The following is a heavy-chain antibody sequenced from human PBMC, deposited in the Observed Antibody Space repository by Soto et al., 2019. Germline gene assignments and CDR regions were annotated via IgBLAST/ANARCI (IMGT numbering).Heavy chain of an antibody. V-gene: IGHV3-23*01. D-gene: IGHD6-6*01. CDR3: AKDFPLEYSSSLTFDY. Sequence: GGSLRLSCAASGFTFSSYAMSWVRQAPGKGLEWVSAISGSGGSTYYADTFYADSVKGRFTISRDNSKNTLYLQMNSLRAEDTAVYYCAKDFPLEYSSSLTFDYWGQGTLVTVSS. CDR2: ISGSGGST. J-gene: IGHJ4*02. CDR1: GFTFSSYA.